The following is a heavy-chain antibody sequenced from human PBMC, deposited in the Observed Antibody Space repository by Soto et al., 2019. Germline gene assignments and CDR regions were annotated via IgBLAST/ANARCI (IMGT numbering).Heavy chain of an antibody. CDR1: GGTFSNYA. CDR3: ASENCANGICYRNYYYFGMDV. Sequence: QVQLVQSGAEVKKPGSSVKVSCKASGGTFSNYAIRWVRQAPGQGLEWMGGIIPGFGSANYAQKFQDRVKITANESTSTAYMELSSLTSDDTAVYYCASENCANGICYRNYYYFGMDVWGQGTTVIVSS. CDR2: IIPGFGSA. J-gene: IGHJ6*02. D-gene: IGHD2-8*01. V-gene: IGHV1-69*12.